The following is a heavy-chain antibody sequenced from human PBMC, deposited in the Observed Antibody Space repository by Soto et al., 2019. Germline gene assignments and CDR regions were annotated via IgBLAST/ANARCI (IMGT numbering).Heavy chain of an antibody. Sequence: GESLKISCKGSGDSFTSYWIGLVRQMPGKGLEWMGIIYPGDSDTRYSPSCQGQVTISADKSISTAYLQWSSLKASDNAMYYCVRHSNYAGNAHDYYYYGMDVWGQGTTVTVSS. J-gene: IGHJ6*02. CDR2: IYPGDSDT. V-gene: IGHV5-51*01. CDR1: GDSFTSYW. CDR3: VRHSNYAGNAHDYYYYGMDV. D-gene: IGHD4-4*01.